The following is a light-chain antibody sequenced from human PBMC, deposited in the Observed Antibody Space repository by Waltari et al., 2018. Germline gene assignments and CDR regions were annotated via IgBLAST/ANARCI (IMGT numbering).Light chain of an antibody. Sequence: QSALTQPASVSGSLGQSITIFCTGTSRDVGGYGQVSWYQQHPGKAPELIIYEVSKRPSGVSNRFYGSKSGNTASLTISGLQADEETDFYCSSFTYTTTLVIGEGTKLTVL. CDR2: EVS. CDR3: SSFTYTTTLV. J-gene: IGLJ3*02. CDR1: SRDVGGYGQ. V-gene: IGLV2-14*01.